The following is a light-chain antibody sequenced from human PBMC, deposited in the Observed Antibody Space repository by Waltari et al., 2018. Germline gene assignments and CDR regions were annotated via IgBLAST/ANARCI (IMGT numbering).Light chain of an antibody. Sequence: QTVVTQEPSFSVSPGGTVTLSCGLTSGSVSTNNFPSWYQQTPGQAPRTLMYNTKTRSSGVPDRFSGSIVGNNAVLTITGAQTEDESHYYCALLVGSGIWVFGGGTKVTVI. CDR2: NTK. J-gene: IGLJ3*02. V-gene: IGLV8-61*01. CDR1: SGSVSTNNF. CDR3: ALLVGSGIWV.